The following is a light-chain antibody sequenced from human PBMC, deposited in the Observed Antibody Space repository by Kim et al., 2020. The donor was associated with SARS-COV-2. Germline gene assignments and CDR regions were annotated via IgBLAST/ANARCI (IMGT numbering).Light chain of an antibody. CDR2: EKN. J-gene: IGLJ2*01. CDR1: SSNIGNNY. CDR3: GTWDSSLSAV. V-gene: IGLV1-51*01. Sequence: QSVLTQPPSVSAAPGQKVTISCSGISSNIGNNYVSWYQQLPGTAPKLLIYEKNKRPSGIPDRFSGSKSGTSATLGITGLQTGDEADYYCGTWDSSLSAVFGGGTQLTVL.